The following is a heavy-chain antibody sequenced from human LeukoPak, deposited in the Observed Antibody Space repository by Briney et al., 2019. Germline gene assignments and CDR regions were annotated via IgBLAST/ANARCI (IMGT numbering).Heavy chain of an antibody. CDR2: IWYDGTNK. J-gene: IGHJ4*02. CDR1: GFSFSSYG. Sequence: GRSLRLSCAASGFSFSSYGTHWVRQAPGKGLEWVAVIWYDGTNKYYADSVKGRFTISRDNSKNTLYLQMNSLRAEDTAVYYCARDQRGFSYSKYYFDYWGQGTLVTVSS. V-gene: IGHV3-33*01. D-gene: IGHD5-18*01. CDR3: ARDQRGFSYSKYYFDY.